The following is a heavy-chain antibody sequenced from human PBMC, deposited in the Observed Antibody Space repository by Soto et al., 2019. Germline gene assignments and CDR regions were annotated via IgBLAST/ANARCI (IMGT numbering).Heavy chain of an antibody. CDR3: AKEYCSSTSCYYYGMDV. D-gene: IGHD2-2*01. CDR2: ISYDGSNK. J-gene: IGHJ6*02. CDR1: GFTFSSYG. V-gene: IGHV3-30*18. Sequence: GGSLRLSCAASGFTFSSYGMHWVRQAPGKGLEWVAVISYDGSNKYYADSVKGRFTISRDNSKNTLYLQMNSLRAEDTAVYYCAKEYCSSTSCYYYGMDVWGQGTTVTVSS.